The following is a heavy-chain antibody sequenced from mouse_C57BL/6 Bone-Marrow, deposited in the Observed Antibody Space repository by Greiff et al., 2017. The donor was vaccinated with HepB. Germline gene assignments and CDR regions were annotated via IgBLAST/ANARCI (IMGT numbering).Heavy chain of an antibody. CDR2: IHPNSGST. D-gene: IGHD2-2*01. J-gene: IGHJ4*01. V-gene: IGHV1-64*01. CDR1: GYTFTSYW. Sequence: QVQLQQPGAELVKPGASVKLSCKASGYTFTSYWMHWVKQRPGQGLEWIGMIHPNSGSTNYNEKFKSKATLTVDKSSSTAYMQLSSLTSEDSAVYYCVWLRRSRNYAMDYWGQGTSVTVSS. CDR3: VWLRRSRNYAMDY.